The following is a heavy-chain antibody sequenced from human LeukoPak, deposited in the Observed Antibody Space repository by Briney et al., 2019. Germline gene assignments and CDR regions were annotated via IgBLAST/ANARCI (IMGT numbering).Heavy chain of an antibody. V-gene: IGHV3-23*01. D-gene: IGHD6-13*01. CDR3: ARRNIAAAALDY. CDR1: GFTFSSYA. Sequence: GALRLSCAASGFTFSSYAMRWVRQAPGKGLEWVSAISGSGGSTYYADSVKGRFTISRDNSKNTLYLQMNSLRAEDTAVYYCARRNIAAAALDYWGQGTLVTVSS. CDR2: ISGSGGST. J-gene: IGHJ4*02.